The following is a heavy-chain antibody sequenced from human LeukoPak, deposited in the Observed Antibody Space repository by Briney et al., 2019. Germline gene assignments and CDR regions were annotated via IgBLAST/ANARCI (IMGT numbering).Heavy chain of an antibody. J-gene: IGHJ4*02. CDR2: MNPNSGNT. Sequence: ASVKVSCKASGYTFTTHDINWVRQAPGQGLEWMGWMNPNSGNTGFAQKFQGRVTITRNTSISTAYLELSSLRSEDTAVYYCARLVNQFDYATGRFDYWGQGTLVTVSS. D-gene: IGHD4-17*01. CDR3: ARLVNQFDYATGRFDY. V-gene: IGHV1-8*02. CDR1: GYTFTTHD.